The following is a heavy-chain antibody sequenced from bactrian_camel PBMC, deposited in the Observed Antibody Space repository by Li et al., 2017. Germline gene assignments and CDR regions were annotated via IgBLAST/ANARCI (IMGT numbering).Heavy chain of an antibody. CDR3: VRHLTDGSTWNGFGY. D-gene: IGHD6*01. CDR2: LRTNTESAGDFA. CDR1: GLAFRDRY. V-gene: IGHV3S28*01. J-gene: IGHJ6*01. Sequence: QLVESGGGLVHPGGSLRLSCAASGLAFRDRYMSWIRQTPGKGLECISTLRTNTESAGDFASYADSVKGRFTLSRDSARNTMYLQMNSLKPEDTAVYYCVRHLTDGSTWNGFGYWGQGTQVTVS.